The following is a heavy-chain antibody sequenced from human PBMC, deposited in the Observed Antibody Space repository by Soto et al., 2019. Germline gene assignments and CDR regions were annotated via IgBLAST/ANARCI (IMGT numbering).Heavy chain of an antibody. Sequence: SVKVSCKTSGGTFSSYAISWVRQAPGQGLEWMGGIIPIFDTANYAQKFQGRVTITADESTSTAYMELRSLRSDDTAVYYCARDDCISTSCPTPPFDYWGQGTLVTVSS. V-gene: IGHV1-69*13. CDR3: ARDDCISTSCPTPPFDY. J-gene: IGHJ4*02. CDR2: IIPIFDTA. CDR1: GGTFSSYA. D-gene: IGHD2-2*01.